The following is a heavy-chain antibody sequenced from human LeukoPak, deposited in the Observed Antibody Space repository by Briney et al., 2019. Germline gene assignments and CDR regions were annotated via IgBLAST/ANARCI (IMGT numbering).Heavy chain of an antibody. Sequence: PSETLSLTCTVSGGSISSYYWSWLRQPPGKGLEWIGYIYYSGSTNYNPSLKSRVTISVDTSKNQFSLKLSSVTAADTAVYYCARGSVEFDYWGQGTLVTVSS. CDR1: GGSISSYY. J-gene: IGHJ4*02. CDR2: IYYSGST. D-gene: IGHD5/OR15-5a*01. CDR3: ARGSVEFDY. V-gene: IGHV4-59*01.